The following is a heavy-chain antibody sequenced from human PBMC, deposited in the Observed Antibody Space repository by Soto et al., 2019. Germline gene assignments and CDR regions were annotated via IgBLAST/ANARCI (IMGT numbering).Heavy chain of an antibody. CDR2: ISYDGSNK. D-gene: IGHD3-22*01. Sequence: QVQLVESGGGVVQPGRSLRLSCAASGFTFSSYAMHWVRQAPGKGLEWVAVISYDGSNKYYADSVKGRFTISRDNSKNTLXXQXNXXRAEDTAVYYCARDRNYYDSSGYSLKQYYYYGMDVWGQGTTVTVSS. V-gene: IGHV3-30-3*01. J-gene: IGHJ6*02. CDR1: GFTFSSYA. CDR3: ARDRNYYDSSGYSLKQYYYYGMDV.